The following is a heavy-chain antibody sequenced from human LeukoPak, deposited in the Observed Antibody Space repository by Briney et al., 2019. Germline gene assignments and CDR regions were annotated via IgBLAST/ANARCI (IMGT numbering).Heavy chain of an antibody. CDR2: IYHTGST. CDR3: ARGTRFRDGYNYPSCFDY. V-gene: IGHV4-38-2*02. D-gene: IGHD5-24*01. CDR1: GSSCASCHN. J-gene: IGHJ4*02. Sequence: SKPLSITGFVCGSSCASCHNWIWIRQPPGKGREGNGNIYHTGSTHHTPSLKSRVPVSVDASKNQFSLKLSSVTVADAAVYYCARGTRFRDGYNYPSCFDYWGQGTLVTVSS.